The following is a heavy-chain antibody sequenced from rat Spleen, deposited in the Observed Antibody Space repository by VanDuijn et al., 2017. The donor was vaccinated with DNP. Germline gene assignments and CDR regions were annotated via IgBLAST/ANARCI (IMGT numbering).Heavy chain of an antibody. CDR2: ISPSGGST. V-gene: IGHV5S23*01. D-gene: IGHD1-2*01. CDR1: GFTFSNYD. Sequence: EVQLVESGGGLVQPGRSLKLSCAASGFTFSNYDMAWVRQAPTKGLEWVASISPSGGSTYYRDSVKGRFTVSRDNAKSSLYLQMDSLRSEYTATYYCSRHCDSSYIHWYFDFWGPGTMVTVSS. J-gene: IGHJ1*01. CDR3: SRHCDSSYIHWYFDF.